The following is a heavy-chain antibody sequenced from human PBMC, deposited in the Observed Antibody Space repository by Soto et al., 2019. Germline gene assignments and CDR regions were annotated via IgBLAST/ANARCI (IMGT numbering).Heavy chain of an antibody. CDR1: GFTFSNYG. Sequence: GGSLRLSCAASGFTFSNYGMYWVRQAPGKGLEWVAVISYDGSNKYYADSVKGRFTISRDNSKNTLYLQMNSLRAEDTAVYYCAKGHEEYQLLCPSDHWGQGTLVTVSS. CDR3: AKGHEEYQLLCPSDH. D-gene: IGHD2-2*01. V-gene: IGHV3-30*18. J-gene: IGHJ4*02. CDR2: ISYDGSNK.